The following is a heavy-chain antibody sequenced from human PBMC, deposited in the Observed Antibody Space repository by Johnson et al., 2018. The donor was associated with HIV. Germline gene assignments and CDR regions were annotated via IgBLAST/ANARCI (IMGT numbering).Heavy chain of an antibody. CDR3: AREKKATRIVVVITTGGAFDI. CDR1: GFTFSSYA. J-gene: IGHJ3*02. Sequence: QVQLVESGGGVVQPGRSLRLSCAASGFTFSSYAMHWVRQAPGKGLEWVAVISYDGSNKYYADSVKGRFTISRDNSKNTLYLQMNSLRAEDTAVYYCAREKKATRIVVVITTGGAFDIWGQGTMVTVSS. D-gene: IGHD3-22*01. CDR2: ISYDGSNK. V-gene: IGHV3-30-3*01.